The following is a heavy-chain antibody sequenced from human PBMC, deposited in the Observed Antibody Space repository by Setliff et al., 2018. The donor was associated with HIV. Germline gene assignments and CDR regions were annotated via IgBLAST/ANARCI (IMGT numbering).Heavy chain of an antibody. CDR1: GYIFTNYA. CDR3: ARGASSSAVYYYYYYMDV. Sequence: ASVKVSCKASGYIFTNYAMNWVRQAPGQGPEWMGWINTNTGDPTYAQGFTGRFVLSLDTSVSTAYLQITSLKAEDTAVYYCARGASSSAVYYYYYYMDVWGKGTTVTVSS. CDR2: INTNTGDP. J-gene: IGHJ6*03. V-gene: IGHV7-4-1*02. D-gene: IGHD6-6*01.